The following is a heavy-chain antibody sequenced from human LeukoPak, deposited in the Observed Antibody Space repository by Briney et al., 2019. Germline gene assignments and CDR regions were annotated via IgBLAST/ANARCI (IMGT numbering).Heavy chain of an antibody. V-gene: IGHV3-23*01. D-gene: IGHD6-6*01. CDR2: ISGSGGST. J-gene: IGHJ4*02. CDR3: AREVDSSSGYFDY. Sequence: GGSLRLSCAASGFTFSNYAMSWVRQAPGKGLEWLSTISGSGGSTYYADSVKGRFTISRDNSKNTVYLQMKSLRVEATAVYYCAREVDSSSGYFDYWGQGTLVTVSS. CDR1: GFTFSNYA.